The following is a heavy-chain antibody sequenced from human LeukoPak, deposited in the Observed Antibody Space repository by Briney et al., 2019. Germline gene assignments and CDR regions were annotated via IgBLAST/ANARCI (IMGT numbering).Heavy chain of an antibody. CDR3: ASDRETQEQI. J-gene: IGHJ3*02. CDR1: GFTFSRHN. CDR2: ISYNGDST. D-gene: IGHD1-26*01. Sequence: GGSLRLSCSGSGFTFSRHNMHWVRQAPGKGLEYVSAISYNGDSTFYVDSVKGRFTISRDNSKNTLDLQMSSLRPEDTAVYYCASDRETQEQIWGPGTLVTVSS. V-gene: IGHV3-64D*09.